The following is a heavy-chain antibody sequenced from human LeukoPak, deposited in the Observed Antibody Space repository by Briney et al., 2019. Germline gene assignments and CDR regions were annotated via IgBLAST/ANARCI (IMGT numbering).Heavy chain of an antibody. V-gene: IGHV3-21*01. J-gene: IGHJ4*02. CDR3: ARGGAAQYYFDY. D-gene: IGHD6-6*01. CDR1: GFTFSSYS. CDR2: ISSSSSYI. Sequence: PGGSLRLSCAVSGFTFSSYSMNWVRQAPGKGLEWVSSISSSSSYIYYADSVKGRVTISRDNAKNSLYLQTNSLRVEDTAVYYCARGGAAQYYFDYWGQGTLVTVSS.